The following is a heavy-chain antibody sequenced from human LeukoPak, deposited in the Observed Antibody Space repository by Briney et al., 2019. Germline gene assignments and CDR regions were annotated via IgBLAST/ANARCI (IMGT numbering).Heavy chain of an antibody. J-gene: IGHJ3*02. CDR2: IYYSGST. CDR1: GGSTSSYY. Sequence: PSETLSLTCTVSGGSTSSYYWSWIRQPPGKGLEWIGYIYYSGSTNYNPSLKSRVTIPVDTSKNQFSLKLSSVTAADTAVYYCARVRGYDILTGYAFDIWGQGTMVTVSS. D-gene: IGHD3-9*01. V-gene: IGHV4-59*01. CDR3: ARVRGYDILTGYAFDI.